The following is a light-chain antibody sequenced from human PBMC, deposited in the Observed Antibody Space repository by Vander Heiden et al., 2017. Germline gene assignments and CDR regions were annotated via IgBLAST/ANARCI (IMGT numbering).Light chain of an antibody. CDR3: QQSNSFPWT. Sequence: DIPITPAPSSFSQSVRDRVPITCRASQGISSWLAWYQQKPGKAPKLLIYAASSLQSGVPSRFSGSGSGTDFTLTISSLQPEDFATYYCQQSNSFPWTFGQGTKVEIK. J-gene: IGKJ1*01. CDR1: QGISSW. CDR2: AAS. V-gene: IGKV1-12*01.